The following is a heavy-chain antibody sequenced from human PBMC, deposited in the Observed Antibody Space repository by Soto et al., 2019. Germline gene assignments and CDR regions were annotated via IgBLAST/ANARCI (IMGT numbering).Heavy chain of an antibody. CDR1: GGSISSGDYY. J-gene: IGHJ4*02. CDR2: IYYSGST. CDR3: ARTMTTVTSGYFDY. V-gene: IGHV4-30-4*01. Sequence: PSETLSLTCTVSGGSISSGDYYWSWIRQPPGKGLEWIGYIYYSGSTYYNPSLKSRVTISVDTSKNQFSLKLSSVTAADTAVYYCARTMTTVTSGYFDYWGQGTLVTVSS. D-gene: IGHD4-17*01.